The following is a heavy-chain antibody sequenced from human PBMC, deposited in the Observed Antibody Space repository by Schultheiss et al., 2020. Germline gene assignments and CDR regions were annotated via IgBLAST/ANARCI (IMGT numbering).Heavy chain of an antibody. D-gene: IGHD2-21*01. V-gene: IGHV3-30-3*01. Sequence: GGSLRLSCAASGFTFSSYAMSWVRQAPGKGLECVAAISYDGSNKYYADSVKGRFTISRDNSKNTLYLQMNSLRAEDTAVYYCSRGDFHHAFDIWGQGTMVTVSS. J-gene: IGHJ3*02. CDR1: GFTFSSYA. CDR3: SRGDFHHAFDI. CDR2: ISYDGSNK.